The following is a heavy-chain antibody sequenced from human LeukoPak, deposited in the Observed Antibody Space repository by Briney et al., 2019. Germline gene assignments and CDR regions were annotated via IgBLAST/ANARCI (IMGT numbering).Heavy chain of an antibody. CDR1: GGTFSSYA. D-gene: IGHD3-3*01. CDR3: AREAQFFLGFDP. CDR2: IIPIFGTA. J-gene: IGHJ5*02. Sequence: SVKVSCKASGGTFSSYAISWVRQTPGQGLEWMGGIIPIFGTANYAQKFQGRVTITADESTSTAYMELSSLRSEDTAVYYCAREAQFFLGFDPWGQGTLVTVSS. V-gene: IGHV1-69*13.